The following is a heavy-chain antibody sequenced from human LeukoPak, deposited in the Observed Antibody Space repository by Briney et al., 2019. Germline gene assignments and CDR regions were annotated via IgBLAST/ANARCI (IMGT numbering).Heavy chain of an antibody. CDR2: IHYSGGT. Sequence: SETLTLTCTVSGGSISTSSFYWGWIRQPPGKGLEWIGSIHYSGGTYYNPSLKSGVTISVDTSKNQFSLKVSSVTAADTAVYYCARYSGYATYWGQGTLVTVSS. D-gene: IGHD5-12*01. J-gene: IGHJ4*02. V-gene: IGHV4-39*01. CDR3: ARYSGYATY. CDR1: GGSISTSSFY.